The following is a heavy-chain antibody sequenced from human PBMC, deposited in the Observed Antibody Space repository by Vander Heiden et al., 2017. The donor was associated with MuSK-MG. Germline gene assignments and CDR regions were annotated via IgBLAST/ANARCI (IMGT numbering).Heavy chain of an antibody. Sequence: EVQLVQSGGGLVQPGGSLRLSCAPPGFHSSRSWINGVRQAPGKGLEWVANIKPDGRAIYYVDSVKGRFTISRDNVKNSVYLEMNSLRAEDTAVDFCSRAIAAADSSWGQGTLVTVSS. CDR1: GFHSSRSW. CDR2: IKPDGRAI. V-gene: IGHV3-7*01. CDR3: SRAIAAADSS. D-gene: IGHD6-13*01. J-gene: IGHJ5*02.